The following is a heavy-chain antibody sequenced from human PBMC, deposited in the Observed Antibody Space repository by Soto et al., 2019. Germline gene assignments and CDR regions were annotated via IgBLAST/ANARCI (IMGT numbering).Heavy chain of an antibody. CDR2: IAYDGRNK. J-gene: IGHJ4*02. V-gene: IGHV3-30*04. CDR1: GFTFSSYA. CDR3: ARELERVFDY. Sequence: GGSLRLSCAPSGFTFSSYAMHSDRQAPGKGLEGVAVIAYDGRNKYYADSVKGRFTISRDNTKNTLYLQMNSLRIEDTAVYYCARELERVFDYWGQGTLVTVSS. D-gene: IGHD1-1*01.